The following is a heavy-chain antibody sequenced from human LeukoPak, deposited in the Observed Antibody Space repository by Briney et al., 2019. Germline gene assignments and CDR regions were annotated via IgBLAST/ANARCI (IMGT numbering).Heavy chain of an antibody. J-gene: IGHJ5*02. CDR3: ARGHYSGSYPLHRFDP. CDR2: IYHSGST. Sequence: SGTLSLTCAVSGGSISSSNWWSWVRQPPGKGLEWIGEIYHSGSTNYNPSLKSRVTISVDTSKNQFSLKLSSVTAADTAVYYCARGHYSGSYPLHRFDPWGQGTLVTVSS. V-gene: IGHV4-4*02. D-gene: IGHD1-26*01. CDR1: GGSISSSNW.